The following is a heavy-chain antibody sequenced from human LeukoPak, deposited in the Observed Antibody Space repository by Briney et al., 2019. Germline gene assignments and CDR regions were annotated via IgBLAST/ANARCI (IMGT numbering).Heavy chain of an antibody. D-gene: IGHD1-26*01. V-gene: IGHV1-18*01. CDR1: GYTFSSYD. CDR2: ISAYNGNT. Sequence: GASVKVSCKASGYTFSSYDINWVRQAPGQGLEWMGWISAYNGNTNYAQKLQGRVTMTTDTSTSTAYMELRSLRSDDTAVYYCARDDRVGATTLGFDYWGQGTLVTVSS. CDR3: ARDDRVGATTLGFDY. J-gene: IGHJ4*02.